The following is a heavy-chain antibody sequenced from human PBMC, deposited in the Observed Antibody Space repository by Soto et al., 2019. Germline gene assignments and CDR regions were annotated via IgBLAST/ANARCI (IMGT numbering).Heavy chain of an antibody. D-gene: IGHD2-2*02. V-gene: IGHV3-7*01. Sequence: GGSLRLSCAASGFTFSSYWMSWVRQAPGKGLEWVANIKQDGSEKYYVDSVKGRFTISRDNAKNSLYLQMNSLRAEVTAVYYGAREGDCSSTGCYSNYYYYYMDFWGKGTTVTVSS. CDR1: GFTFSSYW. CDR3: AREGDCSSTGCYSNYYYYYMDF. CDR2: IKQDGSEK. J-gene: IGHJ6*03.